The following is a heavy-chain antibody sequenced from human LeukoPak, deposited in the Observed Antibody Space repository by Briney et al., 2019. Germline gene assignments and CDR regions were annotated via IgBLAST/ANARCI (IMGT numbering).Heavy chain of an antibody. Sequence: ASVKVSCKASGYTFTGYYMHWVRQAPGQGLEWMGWINPNSGGTNYAQKFQGRVTMTRNTSISTAYMELSSLRSEDTAVYYCARGGTFHYYYYGMDVWGQGTTVTVSS. D-gene: IGHD1-1*01. CDR2: INPNSGGT. CDR1: GYTFTGYY. CDR3: ARGGTFHYYYYGMDV. V-gene: IGHV1-2*02. J-gene: IGHJ6*02.